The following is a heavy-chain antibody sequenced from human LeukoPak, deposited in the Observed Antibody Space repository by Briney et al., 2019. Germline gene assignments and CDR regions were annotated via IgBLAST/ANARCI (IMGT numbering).Heavy chain of an antibody. J-gene: IGHJ5*02. Sequence: ASVKVSCKASGYTFTSYVVHWVRQAPGQGLEWMGWINTNTGNPTYAQGFTGRFVFSLDTSVSTAYLQISSLKAEDTAVYYCARDGSYSPRCWFDPWGQGTLVTVSS. V-gene: IGHV7-4-1*02. CDR3: ARDGSYSPRCWFDP. CDR1: GYTFTSYV. CDR2: INTNTGNP. D-gene: IGHD1-26*01.